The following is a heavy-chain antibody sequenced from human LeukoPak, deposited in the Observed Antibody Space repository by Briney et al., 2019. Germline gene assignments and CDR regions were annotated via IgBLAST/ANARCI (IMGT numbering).Heavy chain of an antibody. CDR1: GYTFTSFY. V-gene: IGHV1-46*01. CDR2: TTPDGVST. Sequence: ASVKVSCKTSGYTFTSFYMHWVRQAPGQGLEWMGITTPDGVSTTYAQKFQGRVTMTRNTSISTAYMELSSLRSEDTAVYYCAIRLGSSGWGLYYYYYYMDVWGKGTTVTISS. CDR3: AIRLGSSGWGLYYYYYYMDV. J-gene: IGHJ6*03. D-gene: IGHD6-19*01.